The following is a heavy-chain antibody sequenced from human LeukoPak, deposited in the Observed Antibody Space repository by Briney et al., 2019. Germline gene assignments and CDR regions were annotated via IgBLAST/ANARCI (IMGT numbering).Heavy chain of an antibody. CDR1: GFTFSHYG. J-gene: IGHJ5*01. D-gene: IGHD6-19*01. CDR2: VWHDASKE. V-gene: IGHV3-33*01. CDR3: ARDADTSGHFSWFDS. Sequence: GGSLRLSCAGSGFTFSHYGMNWVRQAPGKGLEWVAGVWHDASKEYYADSVKGRFTSSRDNSKNTLFLEIDSLRAEDTAVYYCARDADTSGHFSWFDSWGQGTLTIVSS.